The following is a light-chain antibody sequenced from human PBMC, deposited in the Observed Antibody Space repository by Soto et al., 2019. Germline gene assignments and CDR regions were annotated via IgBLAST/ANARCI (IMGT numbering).Light chain of an antibody. Sequence: EIVLTQSPATLSLSPGERATLSCRASQSVTSLLGWYHQKPGQAPRLLIYDASYRATGIPARFSGSGSGTEFTLTISSLQSEDFAVYFCQYYGNSPITFGQGTRLEIK. J-gene: IGKJ5*01. V-gene: IGKV3-11*01. CDR3: QYYGNSPIT. CDR2: DAS. CDR1: QSVTSL.